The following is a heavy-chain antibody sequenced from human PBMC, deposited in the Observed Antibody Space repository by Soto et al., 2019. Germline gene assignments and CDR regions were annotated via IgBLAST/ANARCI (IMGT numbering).Heavy chain of an antibody. Sequence: SETLSLTCTVSGGSISSSSDYLGWIRQPPGKGLEWIGSIYYSGSTYNNPSLRSRVTMSVDTSKNQFSLKLNSVTAADTAVYYCARHEATSSQSYYGVDVWGQGTTVTVSS. CDR2: IYYSGST. J-gene: IGHJ6*02. CDR1: GGSISSSSDY. CDR3: ARHEATSSQSYYGVDV. V-gene: IGHV4-39*01. D-gene: IGHD5-12*01.